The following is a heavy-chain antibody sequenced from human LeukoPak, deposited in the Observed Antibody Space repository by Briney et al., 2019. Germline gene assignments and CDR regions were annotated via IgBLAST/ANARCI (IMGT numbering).Heavy chain of an antibody. CDR2: IYYRGST. CDR3: ARWVAASSIDY. J-gene: IGHJ4*02. CDR1: GGSISSYY. V-gene: IGHV4-59*08. Sequence: SETLSLTCTVSGGSISSYYWSWIRQPPGKGLEWIGYIYYRGSTNYNASLKSRVTISVDTSKNQFSLKLGSVTAADTAVYYCARWVAASSIDYWGQGTLVTVSS. D-gene: IGHD6-13*01.